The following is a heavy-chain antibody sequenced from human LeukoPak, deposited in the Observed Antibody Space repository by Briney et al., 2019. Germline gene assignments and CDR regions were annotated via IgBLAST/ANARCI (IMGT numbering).Heavy chain of an antibody. J-gene: IGHJ4*02. CDR3: AKDRGDYFDY. Sequence: GGSLRHSCAASGFTFSSYGMHWVRQAPGKGLEWVAFIRYDGSNKYYADSVKGRFTISRDNSKNTLYLQMNSLRVEDTAVYYCAKDRGDYFDYWGQGTLVTVSS. D-gene: IGHD5-24*01. CDR1: GFTFSSYG. CDR2: IRYDGSNK. V-gene: IGHV3-30*02.